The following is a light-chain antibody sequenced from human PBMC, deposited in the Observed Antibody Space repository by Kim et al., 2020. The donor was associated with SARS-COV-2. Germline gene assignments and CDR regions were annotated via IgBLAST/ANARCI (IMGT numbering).Light chain of an antibody. CDR2: AAS. CDR3: QQSYSTPQT. J-gene: IGKJ1*01. V-gene: IGKV1-39*01. CDR1: QSISSY. Sequence: ASVGDRVTITCRASQSISSYLNWYQQKPGKAPKLLIYAASSLQSGVPSRFSGSESGTDFTLTISSLQPEDFATYYCQQSYSTPQTFGQGTKVDIK.